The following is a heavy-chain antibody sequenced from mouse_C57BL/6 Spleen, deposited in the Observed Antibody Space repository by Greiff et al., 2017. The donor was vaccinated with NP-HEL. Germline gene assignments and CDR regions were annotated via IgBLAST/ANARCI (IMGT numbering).Heavy chain of an antibody. Sequence: VQLQQSGPELVKPGASVKIPCKASGYTFTDYNMDWVKQSHGKSLEWIGDINPNNGGTIYNQKFKGKATLTVDKSSSTAYMELRSLTSEDTAVYYCARGGIGYDGAWFAYWGQGTLVTVSA. J-gene: IGHJ3*01. V-gene: IGHV1-18*01. CDR1: GYTFTDYN. CDR2: INPNNGGT. CDR3: ARGGIGYDGAWFAY. D-gene: IGHD2-2*01.